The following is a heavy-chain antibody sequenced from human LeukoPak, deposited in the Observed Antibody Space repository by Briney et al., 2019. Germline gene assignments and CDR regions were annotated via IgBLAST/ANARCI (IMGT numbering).Heavy chain of an antibody. CDR3: ARGERYSPYYGSGSVDY. CDR2: IIPIFGTA. V-gene: IGHV1-69*05. CDR1: GGTFSSYA. Sequence: SVKVSCKASGGTFSSYAISWVRQAPGQGLEWMGGIIPIFGTANYAQKFQGRVTITTDESTSTAYMELSSLRSEDTAVYYCARGERYSPYYGSGSVDYWGQGTLVTVSS. J-gene: IGHJ4*02. D-gene: IGHD3-10*01.